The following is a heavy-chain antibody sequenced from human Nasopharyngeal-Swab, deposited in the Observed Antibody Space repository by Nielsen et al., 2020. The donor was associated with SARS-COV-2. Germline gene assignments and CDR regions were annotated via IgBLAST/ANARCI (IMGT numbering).Heavy chain of an antibody. J-gene: IGHJ4*02. Sequence: RQAPGKGLEGIGYIYHSGSTNYNPFLKSRVTISVDTSKNQFSLKLGSVTAADTAVYYCARVPLGRVRGVNLFDYWGQGTLVTVSS. V-gene: IGHV4-34*01. D-gene: IGHD3-10*01. CDR3: ARVPLGRVRGVNLFDY. CDR2: IYHSGST.